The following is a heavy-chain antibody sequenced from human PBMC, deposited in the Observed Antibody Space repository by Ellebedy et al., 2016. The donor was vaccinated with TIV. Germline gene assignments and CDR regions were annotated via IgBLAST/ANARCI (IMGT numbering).Heavy chain of an antibody. J-gene: IGHJ4*02. CDR3: AEGRSGWYYFDY. Sequence: SETLSLTCAVYGGSFSGYYWSWIRQSPGKGLEWIGEINQSGRTNYNPSLDKGRVTISVDRSKNQFSLSLRSVTAADTAVYYCAEGRSGWYYFDYWGQGTLVTVSS. CDR1: GGSFSGYY. CDR2: INQSGRT. V-gene: IGHV4-34*01. D-gene: IGHD6-19*01.